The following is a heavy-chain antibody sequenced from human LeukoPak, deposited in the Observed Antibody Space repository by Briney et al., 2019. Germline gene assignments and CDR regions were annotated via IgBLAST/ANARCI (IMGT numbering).Heavy chain of an antibody. D-gene: IGHD6-19*01. J-gene: IGHJ1*01. V-gene: IGHV4-38-2*02. CDR1: GDSISSGYY. CDR3: ARAGDIAVAGTGYFQH. Sequence: SETLSLTCTVSGDSISSGYYWGWIRQPPGKGLEWIGSIYHSGSTYYNPSLKSRVTISVDTSKNQFSLKLSSVTAADTAVYYCARAGDIAVAGTGYFQHWGQGTLVTVSS. CDR2: IYHSGST.